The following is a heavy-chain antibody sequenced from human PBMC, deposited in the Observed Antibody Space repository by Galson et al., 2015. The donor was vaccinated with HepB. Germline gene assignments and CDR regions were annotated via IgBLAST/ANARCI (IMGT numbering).Heavy chain of an antibody. CDR3: ARDQGGDVGFFPGGDAFDI. D-gene: IGHD2-21*02. CDR1: GYTFTGYY. CDR2: INPNSGGT. J-gene: IGHJ3*02. Sequence: SVKVSCKASGYTFTGYYMHWVRQAPGQGLEWMGWINPNSGGTNYAQKFQGWVTMTRDTSISTAYMELSRLRSDDTAVYYCARDQGGDVGFFPGGDAFDIWGQGTMVTVSS. V-gene: IGHV1-2*04.